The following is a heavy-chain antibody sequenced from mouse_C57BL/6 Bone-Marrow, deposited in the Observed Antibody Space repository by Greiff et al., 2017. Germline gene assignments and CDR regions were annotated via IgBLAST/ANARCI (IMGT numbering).Heavy chain of an antibody. V-gene: IGHV1-64*01. CDR2: IHPNSGST. Sequence: QVQLQQPGAELVKPGASVKLSCKASGYTFTSYWMHWVKQRPGQGLEWIGMIHPNSGSTNYNEKFKSKATLTVDKSSSTAYMQLSSLTSADSAVYYCARLGVYYGSSYDYAMDYWGQGTSVTVSS. J-gene: IGHJ4*01. CDR1: GYTFTSYW. CDR3: ARLGVYYGSSYDYAMDY. D-gene: IGHD1-1*01.